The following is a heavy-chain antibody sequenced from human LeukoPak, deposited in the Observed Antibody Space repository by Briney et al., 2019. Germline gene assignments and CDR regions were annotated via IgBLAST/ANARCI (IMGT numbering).Heavy chain of an antibody. CDR1: GGSFSGYY. V-gene: IGHV4-34*09. CDR3: ARVSSSGYYDVEYFFDY. CDR2: IFYSGST. Sequence: SETLSLTCAVYGGSFSGYYWSWIRQPPGKGLEWIGHIFYSGSTYYNPSLKSRITISVDTSKNQFSLKLGSVTAADTAVYYCARVSSSGYYDVEYFFDYWGQGTLVTVSS. D-gene: IGHD3-22*01. J-gene: IGHJ4*02.